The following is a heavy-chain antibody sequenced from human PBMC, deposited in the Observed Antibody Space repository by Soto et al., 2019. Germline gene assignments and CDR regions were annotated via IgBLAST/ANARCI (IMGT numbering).Heavy chain of an antibody. CDR2: INAGNGNT. Sequence: QVQLVQSGAEVKKPGASVKVSCKASGYTFTSYAMHWVRQAPGQRLEWMGWINAGNGNTKYSQKFQGRVTITRDTPASTAYMELSSLRFEARALYYGARTVGYDYGMDAWGQGTTVTVSS. CDR3: ARTVGYDYGMDA. V-gene: IGHV1-3*01. D-gene: IGHD4-17*01. CDR1: GYTFTSYA. J-gene: IGHJ6*02.